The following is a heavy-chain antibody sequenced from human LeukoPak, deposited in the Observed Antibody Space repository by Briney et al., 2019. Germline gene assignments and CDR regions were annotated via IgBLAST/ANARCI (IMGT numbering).Heavy chain of an antibody. D-gene: IGHD4-17*01. V-gene: IGHV3-74*01. Sequence: PGRSLRLSCAASGFTFSSYWMHWVRQAPGKGLVWVSRINSDGSSTNYAGSVKGRFTIPRDNAKSTLYLQMNSLRAEDTAVYYCARIYGDYEDDFWGQGTLVTVSS. CDR3: ARIYGDYEDDF. CDR1: GFTFSSYW. CDR2: INSDGSST. J-gene: IGHJ4*02.